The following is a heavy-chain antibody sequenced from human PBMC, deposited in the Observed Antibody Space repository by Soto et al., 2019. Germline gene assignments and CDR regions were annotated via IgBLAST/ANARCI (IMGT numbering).Heavy chain of an antibody. V-gene: IGHV4-59*01. CDR1: GCSISSYY. CDR2: IYYSGSA. Sequence: PSETLSLICTVSGCSISSYYCSWIRQPPGKGLERIGYIYYSGSANYNPSLTSRVTISVDTSKYQFSLKLSSLTGTNTAVYYCARAEGQFGERGNYYYYYGMDVWGQGTTVTVSS. D-gene: IGHD3-10*01. CDR3: ARAEGQFGERGNYYYYYGMDV. J-gene: IGHJ6*02.